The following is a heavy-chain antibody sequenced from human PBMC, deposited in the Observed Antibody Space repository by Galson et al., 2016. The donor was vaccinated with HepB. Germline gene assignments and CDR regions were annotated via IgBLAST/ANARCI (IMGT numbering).Heavy chain of an antibody. CDR3: ASVSTSCSGSSFYPTGAFDN. CDR2: IYYTGGT. V-gene: IGHV4-59*01. D-gene: IGHD2-2*01. Sequence: SETLSLTCTVSGGSISSSYWSWIRQSPGKGLEWIGCIYYTGGTNYNLSLKSRVTLSVDTSKNQFSLKLDSVTAADTAVYYCASVSTSCSGSSFYPTGAFDNWGQGTLVTVSS. CDR1: GGSISSSY. J-gene: IGHJ4*02.